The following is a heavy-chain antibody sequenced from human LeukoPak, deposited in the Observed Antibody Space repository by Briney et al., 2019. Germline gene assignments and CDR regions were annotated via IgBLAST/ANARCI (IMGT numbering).Heavy chain of an antibody. D-gene: IGHD3-22*01. J-gene: IGHJ1*01. CDR2: MNPKSGNA. CDR1: GHTFTSYG. Sequence: ASVKVSCKAAGHTFTSYGINWVRQAAGQGLEWMGWMNPKSGNAGYAQKFQGRVTMTRDTSTSTAYMELSSLRSEDTAVYYCARDHFDSSGYYYLLGYFEHWGQGTLVTVSS. CDR3: ARDHFDSSGYYYLLGYFEH. V-gene: IGHV1-8*02.